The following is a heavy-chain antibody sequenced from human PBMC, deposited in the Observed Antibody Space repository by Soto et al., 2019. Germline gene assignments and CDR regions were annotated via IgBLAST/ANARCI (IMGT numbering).Heavy chain of an antibody. Sequence: QVQLVESGGGVVQPGRSLRLSCAASGFTFSSDGMHWVRQAPGKGLEWVAVISFDGSDEYYADSAKGRFTISRDNSKNTVFLQMNRLRPDATALYYCAKPKGADIPFASWGQGTLVTVSS. CDR2: ISFDGSDE. CDR1: GFTFSSDG. CDR3: AKPKGADIPFAS. D-gene: IGHD3-9*01. V-gene: IGHV3-30*18. J-gene: IGHJ5*02.